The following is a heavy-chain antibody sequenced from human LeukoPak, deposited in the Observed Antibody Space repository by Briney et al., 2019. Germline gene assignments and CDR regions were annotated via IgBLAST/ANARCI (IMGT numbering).Heavy chain of an antibody. J-gene: IGHJ6*03. V-gene: IGHV3-49*03. CDR2: IRSKTYGGAI. CDR1: GFSFGAYA. Sequence: QPGGSLRLSCTTSGFSFGAYAMSWFRQAPGKGLEWVGFIRSKTYGGAIEYAATVKGRFTISRDDSKGIAYLQMNSLKTEDTAVYYCARDQLGGDPDDYYYYYMDVWGKGTTVTVSS. CDR3: ARDQLGGDPDDYYYYYMDV. D-gene: IGHD4-17*01.